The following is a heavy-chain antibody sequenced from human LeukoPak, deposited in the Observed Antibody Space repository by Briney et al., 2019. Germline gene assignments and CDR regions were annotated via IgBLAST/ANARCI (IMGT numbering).Heavy chain of an antibody. V-gene: IGHV4-4*07. CDR3: ARHQFSTPEFVY. CDR1: GGSISSYY. Sequence: PSETLSLTCTVSGGSISSYYWSWIRKPAGKGLEWIGRIYSSGSTNYNPSLKSRVTMSVDPSKNQFSLKLSSVTAADTAVYYCARHQFSTPEFVYWGQGTLVTVSS. J-gene: IGHJ4*02. CDR2: IYSSGST. D-gene: IGHD2-15*01.